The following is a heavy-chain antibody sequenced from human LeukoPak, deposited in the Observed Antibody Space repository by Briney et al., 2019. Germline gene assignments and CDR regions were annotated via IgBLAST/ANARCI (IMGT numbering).Heavy chain of an antibody. V-gene: IGHV1-58*01. D-gene: IGHD4-23*01. J-gene: IGHJ3*01. CDR1: GFTFTSSA. CDR3: AAEGRPTVVTFRKGAVDL. CDR2: IVVGSGNT. Sequence: SVKVSCKASGFTFTSSAVQWVRQARGQRLEWIGWIVVGSGNTNYAQRFQERVTITRDMSTSTVYMELSSLRSEDTAVYYCAAEGRPTVVTFRKGAVDLWGQGTMVTVSS.